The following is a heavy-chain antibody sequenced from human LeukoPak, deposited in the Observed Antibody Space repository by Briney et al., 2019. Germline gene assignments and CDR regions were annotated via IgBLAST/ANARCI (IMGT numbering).Heavy chain of an antibody. D-gene: IGHD3-10*01. CDR3: ASRGHVGSGTYSPYDY. J-gene: IGHJ4*02. CDR2: ISGSGGRT. V-gene: IGHV3-23*01. CDR1: GFPFSNYA. Sequence: GGSLRLSCAASGFPFSNYAMSWVRQAPGKGLEWVSVISGSGGRTYYADSVKGRFTISRDNSRNTVYLQMTSLRAEDTAVYYCASRGHVGSGTYSPYDYWGQGTLVTVSS.